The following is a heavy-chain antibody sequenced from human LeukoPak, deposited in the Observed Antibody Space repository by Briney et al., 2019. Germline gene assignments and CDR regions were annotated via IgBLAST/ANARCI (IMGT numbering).Heavy chain of an antibody. J-gene: IGHJ4*02. CDR2: ISHSGST. D-gene: IGHD3-10*01. V-gene: IGHV4-34*01. CDR1: GGSFSGYY. CDR3: ARGRRRGLDY. Sequence: SETLSLTCAVYGGSFSGYYWSWIRQPPGKGLEWTGEISHSGSTNYNPSLKSRVTISVDTSKNQFSLKLSSVTAADTAVYYCARGRRRGLDYWGQGTLVTVSS.